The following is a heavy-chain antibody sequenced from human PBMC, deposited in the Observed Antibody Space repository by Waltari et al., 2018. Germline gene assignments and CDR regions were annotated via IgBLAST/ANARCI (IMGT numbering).Heavy chain of an antibody. J-gene: IGHJ4*02. CDR3: ARGPRVLLWFGRKGFDY. V-gene: IGHV4-34*01. CDR2: INHSGRT. D-gene: IGHD3-10*01. CDR1: GGSFSGYY. Sequence: QVQLQQWGAGLLKPSATLSLTCAVYGGSFSGYYWSWIRQPPGKGLGWIGEINHSGRTNENPTLSSGVTISVDTSKNQFSLKLSSVTAAETAVYYCARGPRVLLWFGRKGFDYWGQGTLVTVSS.